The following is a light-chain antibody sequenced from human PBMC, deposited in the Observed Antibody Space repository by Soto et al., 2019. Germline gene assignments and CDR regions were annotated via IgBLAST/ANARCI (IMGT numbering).Light chain of an antibody. CDR3: QQYNIYSPRNP. CDR1: QSIGSW. Sequence: DIQMTQSPSTLSASVGDRVTITCRASQSIGSWLAWDQQKPGKAPKLLIYKASYLESGVPSRFSGSGSGTEFTLTISSLQPDDFATYYCQQYNIYSPRNPFGQGTKVEIK. V-gene: IGKV1-5*03. CDR2: KAS. J-gene: IGKJ1*01.